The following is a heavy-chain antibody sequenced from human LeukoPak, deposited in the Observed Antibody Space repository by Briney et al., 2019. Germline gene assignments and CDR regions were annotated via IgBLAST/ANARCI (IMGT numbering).Heavy chain of an antibody. CDR2: ISGSGGST. V-gene: IGHV3-23*01. J-gene: IGHJ4*02. CDR3: AILLPNYYGSGSTD. D-gene: IGHD3-10*01. CDR1: GFTFSTYG. Sequence: GGSLRLSCAASGFTFSTYGMNWVRQTPGKGLEWVSAISGSGGSTYYADSVKGRFTISRDNSKNTLYLQMNSLGAEDTAVYYCAILLPNYYGSGSTDWGQGTLVTVSS.